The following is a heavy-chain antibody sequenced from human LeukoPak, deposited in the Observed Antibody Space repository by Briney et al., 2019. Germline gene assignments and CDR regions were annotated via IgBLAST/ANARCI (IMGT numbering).Heavy chain of an antibody. V-gene: IGHV3-23*01. Sequence: GGSLRLSCAASGFTFSSSAMGWVRQAPGKGLEWVSAISNNGGYTYYADSVQGRFTISRDSSKNTLFLHMNTLRAEDTAIYYCAKDRTVGASYWYFDLWGRGTLVTVSS. CDR2: ISNNGGYT. CDR1: GFTFSSSA. D-gene: IGHD1-26*01. CDR3: AKDRTVGASYWYFDL. J-gene: IGHJ2*01.